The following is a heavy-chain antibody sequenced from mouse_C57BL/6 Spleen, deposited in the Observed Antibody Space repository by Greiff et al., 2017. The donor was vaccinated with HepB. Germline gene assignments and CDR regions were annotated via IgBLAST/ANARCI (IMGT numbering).Heavy chain of an antibody. V-gene: IGHV1-82*01. CDR2: IYPGDGDT. D-gene: IGHD2-1*01. CDR1: GYAFSSSW. Sequence: LVKPGASVKISCKASGYAFSSSWMNWVKQRPGKGLEWIGRIYPGDGDTNYNGKFKGKATLTADKSSSTAYMQLSSLTSEDSAVYFCARSGGNYWYCDVGGTGTTVTVSS. J-gene: IGHJ1*03. CDR3: ARSGGNYWYCDV.